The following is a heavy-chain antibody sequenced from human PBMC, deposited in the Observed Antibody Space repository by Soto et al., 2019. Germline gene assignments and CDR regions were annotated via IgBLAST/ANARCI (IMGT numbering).Heavy chain of an antibody. CDR3: AKVVAVAGLYYYYGMDV. D-gene: IGHD6-19*01. CDR2: ISYDGSNK. Sequence: GGSLRLSCGASGFTFSSYGMHWVRKAPGKGLEWVAVISYDGSNKYYADSVKGRFTISRDNSKNTLYLQMNSLRAEDTAVYYCAKVVAVAGLYYYYGMDVWGQGTTVTVSS. J-gene: IGHJ6*02. CDR1: GFTFSSYG. V-gene: IGHV3-30*18.